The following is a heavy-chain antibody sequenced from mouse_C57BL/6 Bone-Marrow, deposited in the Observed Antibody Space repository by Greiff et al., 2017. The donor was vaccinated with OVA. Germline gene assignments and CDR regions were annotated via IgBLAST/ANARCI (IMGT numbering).Heavy chain of an antibody. CDR3: ARNRDYSNPDAMDY. J-gene: IGHJ4*01. D-gene: IGHD2-5*01. V-gene: IGHV2-2*01. CDR1: GFSLTSYG. Sequence: QVQLKQSGPGLVQPSQSLSITCTVSGFSLTSYGVHWVRQSPGKGLEWLGVIWSGGSTDYNAAFISRLSISKDNSKSQVFFKMNSLQADDTAIYYCARNRDYSNPDAMDYWGQGTSVTVSS. CDR2: IWSGGST.